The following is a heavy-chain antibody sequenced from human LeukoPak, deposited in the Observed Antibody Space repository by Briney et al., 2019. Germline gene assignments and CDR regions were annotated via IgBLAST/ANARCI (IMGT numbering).Heavy chain of an antibody. Sequence: SETLSLTCAVYGGSFSGYYWSWIRQPPEKGLEWIGEINHSGSTNYNPSLKSRVTISVDTSKNQFSLKLSSVTAADTAVYYCARGLIRDGYNFLNWFDPWGQGTLVTVSS. CDR1: GGSFSGYY. CDR3: ARGLIRDGYNFLNWFDP. CDR2: INHSGST. V-gene: IGHV4-34*01. J-gene: IGHJ5*02. D-gene: IGHD5-24*01.